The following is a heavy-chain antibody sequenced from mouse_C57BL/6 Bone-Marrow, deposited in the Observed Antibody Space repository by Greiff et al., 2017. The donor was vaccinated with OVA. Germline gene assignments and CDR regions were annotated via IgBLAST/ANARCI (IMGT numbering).Heavy chain of an antibody. CDR1: GYTFTSYV. V-gene: IGHV1-14*01. J-gene: IGHJ2*01. D-gene: IGHD1-1*01. CDR3: ARKGVITTVVGRDFDY. CDR2: IYPYNDGT. Sequence: EVQLQQSGPELVKPGASVKMSCKASGYTFTSYVMHWVKQKPGQGLEWIGYIYPYNDGTKYNEKFKGKATLTSDKSSSTAYMELSSLTSEDSAVYYCARKGVITTVVGRDFDYWGQGTTLTVSS.